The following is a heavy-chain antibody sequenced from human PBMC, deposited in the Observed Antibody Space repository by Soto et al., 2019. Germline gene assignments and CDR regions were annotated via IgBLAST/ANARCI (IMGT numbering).Heavy chain of an antibody. CDR2: IYYSGST. V-gene: IGHV4-31*03. J-gene: IGHJ6*02. CDR1: GGSISSGGYY. CDR3: ARDSGNQWFGEIRAYYYGMDV. Sequence: PSETLSLTCTVSGGSISSGGYYWSWIRQHPGKGLEWIGYIYYSGSTYYNPSLKSRVTISVDTSKNQFSLKLSSVTAADTAVYYCARDSGNQWFGEIRAYYYGMDVWGQGTTVTVSS. D-gene: IGHD3-10*01.